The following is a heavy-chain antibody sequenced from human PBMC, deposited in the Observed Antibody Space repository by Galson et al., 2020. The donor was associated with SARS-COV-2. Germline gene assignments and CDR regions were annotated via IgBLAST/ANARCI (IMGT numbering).Heavy chain of an antibody. CDR3: AKGFSGGGYDFVDCY. V-gene: IGHV3-23*01. J-gene: IGHJ4*02. Sequence: GESLKISCAASGFTFSSHSMSWVRQAPGKGLEWVSSISGSGGYTYYADSVKGRFTISRDNSKNTLSLQMNSLRAEDTALYYCAKGFSGGGYDFVDCYWGQGTLVTVSS. CDR1: GFTFSSHS. CDR2: ISGSGGYT. D-gene: IGHD5-12*01.